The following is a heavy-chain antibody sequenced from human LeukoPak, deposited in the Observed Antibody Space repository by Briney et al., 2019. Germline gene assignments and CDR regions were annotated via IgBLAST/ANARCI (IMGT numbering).Heavy chain of an antibody. CDR1: GYTFTSYA. CDR3: ARDTLTVTDPNYYGMDV. V-gene: IGHV7-4-1*02. Sequence: ASVKVSCKASGYTFTSYAMNWVRQAPGQGLEWMGWINTNTGNPTYAQGFTGRFVFSLDTSVSTAYLQISSLKAEDTAVYYCARDTLTVTDPNYYGMDVWGQGTTVTVSS. J-gene: IGHJ6*02. D-gene: IGHD4-17*01. CDR2: INTNTGNP.